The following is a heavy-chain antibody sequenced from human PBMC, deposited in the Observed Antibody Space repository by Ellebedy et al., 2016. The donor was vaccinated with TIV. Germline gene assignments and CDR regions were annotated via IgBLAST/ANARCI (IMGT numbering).Heavy chain of an antibody. CDR3: ARSSSSWYF. J-gene: IGHJ4*02. CDR2: VNEDGSEE. D-gene: IGHD6-13*01. CDR1: GFTFSSYW. Sequence: GESLKISCEASGFTFSSYWMSWVRLAPGKGLEWVANVNEDGSEEHYVDSVKGRFTISRDNDKNSLYLNMDSLRAEDTAIYYCARSSSSWYFWGQGTLVTVSS. V-gene: IGHV3-7*01.